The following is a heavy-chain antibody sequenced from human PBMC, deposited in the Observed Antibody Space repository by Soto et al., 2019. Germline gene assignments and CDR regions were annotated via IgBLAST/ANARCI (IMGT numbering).Heavy chain of an antibody. CDR3: ARDLRYHYDSSGYYDPWFDP. J-gene: IGHJ5*02. V-gene: IGHV4-59*01. Sequence: SETLSLTCTVSGGSISSYYWSWIRQPPGKGLEWIGYIYYSGSTNYNPSLKSRVTISVDTSKNQFSLKLSSVTAADTAVYYCARDLRYHYDSSGYYDPWFDPWGQGTLVTVS. CDR2: IYYSGST. D-gene: IGHD3-22*01. CDR1: GGSISSYY.